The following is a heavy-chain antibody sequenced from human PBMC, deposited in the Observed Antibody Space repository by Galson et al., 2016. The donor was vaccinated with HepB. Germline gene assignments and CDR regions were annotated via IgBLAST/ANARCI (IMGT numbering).Heavy chain of an antibody. D-gene: IGHD3-3*01. CDR2: IYWDDDK. J-gene: IGHJ4*02. V-gene: IGHV2-5*02. Sequence: PALVKPTQTLTLTCTFSGFSLRPSGVGVGWIRQPPRKALEWLALIYWDDDKRYSPSLKSRLTITKDTSKNQVVLTMTNMDPVDTATYYCAHSRRDYDLWSGLYFFDYWGQGTLVTVSS. CDR3: AHSRRDYDLWSGLYFFDY. CDR1: GFSLRPSGVG.